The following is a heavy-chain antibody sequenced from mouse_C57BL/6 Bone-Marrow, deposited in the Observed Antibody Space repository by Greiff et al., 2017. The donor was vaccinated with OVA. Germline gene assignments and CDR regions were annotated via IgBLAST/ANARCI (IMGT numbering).Heavy chain of an antibody. Sequence: QVQLKQPGAELVKPGASVKLSCTASGYTFTSYWMHWVKQRPGRGLEWIGRIDPNSGGTPYNEKFKSKATLTVDKPSSTAYMQISSLTSEDSAVYYCARRYCGSSYDYFDYWGQGTTLTVSS. CDR1: GYTFTSYW. J-gene: IGHJ2*01. V-gene: IGHV1-72*01. CDR3: ARRYCGSSYDYFDY. D-gene: IGHD1-1*01. CDR2: IDPNSGGT.